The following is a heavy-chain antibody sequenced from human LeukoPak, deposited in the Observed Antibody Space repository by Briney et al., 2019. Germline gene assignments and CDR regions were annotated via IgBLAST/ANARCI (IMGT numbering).Heavy chain of an antibody. CDR3: ATGYYDFWSGYSEKNAFDI. Sequence: SETLSLTCTVSGGSISSYYWSWIRQPPGKGLEWIGYIYYSGSTNYNPSLKSRVTISVDTSKNQFSLKLSSVTAADTAVYYCATGYYDFWSGYSEKNAFDIWGQGTMVTVSS. V-gene: IGHV4-59*08. D-gene: IGHD3-3*01. CDR2: IYYSGST. J-gene: IGHJ3*02. CDR1: GGSISSYY.